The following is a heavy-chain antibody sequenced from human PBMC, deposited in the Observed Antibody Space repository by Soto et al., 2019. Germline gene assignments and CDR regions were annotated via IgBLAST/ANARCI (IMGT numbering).Heavy chain of an antibody. CDR3: ARATRIAARPITFIDV. V-gene: IGHV3-21*01. J-gene: IGHJ6*02. D-gene: IGHD6-6*01. CDR2: ISSSRSYI. Sequence: EVQLVESGGGLVKPGGSLRLSCAASGFTCSSYSMNWVRQAPGKGLEWVSSISSSRSYIYYADSVKGRFTISRDNAKDSAYLQMISLRAEETAVFYCARATRIAARPITFIDVWGQGTTVTVSS. CDR1: GFTCSSYS.